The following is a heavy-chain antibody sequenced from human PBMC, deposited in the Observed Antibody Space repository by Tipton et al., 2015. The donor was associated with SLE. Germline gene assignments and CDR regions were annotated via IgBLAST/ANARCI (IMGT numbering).Heavy chain of an antibody. V-gene: IGHV3-49*04. D-gene: IGHD1-26*01. CDR2: IRSKAYGGTT. Sequence: SLRLSCTASGFTFGDYAMSWVRQAPGKGLEWVGFIRSKAYGGTTEYAASAKGRFTISRDDSKSIAYLQMNSLKTEDTAVYYCTRAGTDGFDHWGQGTLVTVSS. CDR3: TRAGTDGFDH. CDR1: GFTFGDYA. J-gene: IGHJ4*02.